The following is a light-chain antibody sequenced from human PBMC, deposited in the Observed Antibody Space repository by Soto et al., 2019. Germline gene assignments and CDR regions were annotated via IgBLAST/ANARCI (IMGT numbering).Light chain of an antibody. CDR1: QSISSW. Sequence: DIQMTQSPSTLSASVGDRVTITCRASQSISSWLAWYQQKPGKAPKLLIYKAYSLESGVPSRFSGSGCGTEFTLTISSLQPDDFATYYRQQYNSYFLTFGQGTRLEIK. V-gene: IGKV1-5*03. J-gene: IGKJ5*01. CDR3: QQYNSYFLT. CDR2: KAY.